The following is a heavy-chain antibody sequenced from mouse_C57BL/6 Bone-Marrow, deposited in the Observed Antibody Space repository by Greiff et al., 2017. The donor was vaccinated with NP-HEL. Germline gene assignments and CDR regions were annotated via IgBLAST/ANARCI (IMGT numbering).Heavy chain of an antibody. CDR2: ISSGSSTI. V-gene: IGHV5-17*01. CDR1: GFTFSDYG. D-gene: IGHD1-1*01. CDR3: ARGPLITTVVNYFDY. Sequence: EVHLVESGGGLVKPGGSLKLSCAASGFTFSDYGMHWVRQAPEKGLEWVAYISSGSSTIYYADTVKGRFTISGDNAKNTLFLQMTSLRSEDTAMYYCARGPLITTVVNYFDYWGQGTTLTVSS. J-gene: IGHJ2*01.